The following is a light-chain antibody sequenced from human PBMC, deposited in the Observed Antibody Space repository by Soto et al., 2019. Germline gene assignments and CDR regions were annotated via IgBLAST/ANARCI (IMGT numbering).Light chain of an antibody. CDR3: SSYTSSSTQDVV. CDR1: SSNIGAGYD. J-gene: IGLJ2*01. Sequence: QSVLTQPPSVSGAPGQRVTISCTGSSSNIGAGYDVHWYQQLPGRAPKLLIYANTNRPSGVPDRFSGSRSGTSASLAITGLQAEDEADYYCSSYTSSSTQDVVFGGGTKLTVL. CDR2: ANT. V-gene: IGLV1-40*01.